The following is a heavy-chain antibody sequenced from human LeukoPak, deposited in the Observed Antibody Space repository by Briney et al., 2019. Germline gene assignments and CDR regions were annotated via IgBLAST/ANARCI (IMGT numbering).Heavy chain of an antibody. V-gene: IGHV1-69*04. J-gene: IGHJ5*02. CDR2: IIPILGIA. CDR1: GGTFSSYA. Sequence: ASVKVSCKASGGTFSSYAISWVRQAPGQGLEWMGRIIPILGIANYAQKFQGRVTITADKSTSTAYMELSSLRSEDTAVYYCARSKFGGVIAHPTNWFDPWGQGTLVTVSS. CDR3: ARSKFGGVIAHPTNWFDP. D-gene: IGHD3-16*02.